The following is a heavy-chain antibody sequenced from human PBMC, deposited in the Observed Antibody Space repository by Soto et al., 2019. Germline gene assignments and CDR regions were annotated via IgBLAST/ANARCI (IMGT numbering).Heavy chain of an antibody. CDR3: AGDRDGGSWTKLDY. D-gene: IGHD6-13*01. Sequence: SETLSLTCAVSGGSIISNNLWSWVRQPPGRGLEWIGEINHSGDTNYSPSLKSRVTMPVDKSKNQFSLNLYSVTAADTAIYYCAGDRDGGSWTKLDYWSQGTLVTVSS. CDR1: GGSIISNNL. J-gene: IGHJ4*02. CDR2: INHSGDT. V-gene: IGHV4-4*02.